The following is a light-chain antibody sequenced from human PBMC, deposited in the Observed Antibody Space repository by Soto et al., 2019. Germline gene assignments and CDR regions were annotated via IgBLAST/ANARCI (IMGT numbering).Light chain of an antibody. CDR2: DVS. J-gene: IGLJ2*01. CDR1: SSDVGGYTL. Sequence: QSVLTQPASVSGSPGQSITISCAGTSSDVGGYTLVSWYQQHPGKAPKLMIYDVSNRPSGVSHSFSGSKSGNTASLTISGLQAEDEADYYCSSYTSSNTVVFGGGTKVNVL. V-gene: IGLV2-14*01. CDR3: SSYTSSNTVV.